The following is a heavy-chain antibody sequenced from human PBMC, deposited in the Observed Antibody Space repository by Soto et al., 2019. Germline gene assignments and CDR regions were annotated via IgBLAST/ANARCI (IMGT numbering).Heavy chain of an antibody. CDR2: IYYSGST. V-gene: IGHV4-30-4*01. Sequence: PWETLSLTCTISGGSISSGDYYWSWIRQPPGKGLEWIGYIYYSGSTYYNPSLKSRVTISVDTSKNQFSLKLSSVTAADTAVYYCARDRVVVVAATGGFDPWGQGTLVTVSS. CDR3: ARDRVVVVAATGGFDP. D-gene: IGHD2-15*01. J-gene: IGHJ5*02. CDR1: GGSISSGDYY.